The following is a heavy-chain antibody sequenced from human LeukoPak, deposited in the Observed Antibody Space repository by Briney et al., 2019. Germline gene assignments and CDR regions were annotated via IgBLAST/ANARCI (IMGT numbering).Heavy chain of an antibody. Sequence: PSETLSLTCTASGGSISSSSYYWGWIRQPPGKGLEWIGSIYYSGSTYYNPSLKSRVTISVDTSKNQFSLKLSSVTAADTAVYYCARDFIAAAEGPASDYWGQGTLVTVSS. J-gene: IGHJ4*02. CDR2: IYYSGST. D-gene: IGHD6-13*01. CDR3: ARDFIAAAEGPASDY. CDR1: GGSISSSSYY. V-gene: IGHV4-39*07.